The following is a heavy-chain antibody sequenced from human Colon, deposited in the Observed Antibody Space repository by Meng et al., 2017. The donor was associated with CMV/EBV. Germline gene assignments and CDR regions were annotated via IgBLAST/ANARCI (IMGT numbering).Heavy chain of an antibody. CDR2: ISHSGTT. V-gene: IGHV4-31*02. D-gene: IGHD5-18*01. Sequence: GASISGAGHYWPWIRPYPGTGLEWIGFISHSGTTDYKSSLASRLTMSLDTSNNQFSLNLRSVTAADTAVYYCARDLRYSDSSSYFDSWGQGSLVTVSS. CDR1: GASISGAGHY. J-gene: IGHJ4*02. CDR3: ARDLRYSDSSSYFDS.